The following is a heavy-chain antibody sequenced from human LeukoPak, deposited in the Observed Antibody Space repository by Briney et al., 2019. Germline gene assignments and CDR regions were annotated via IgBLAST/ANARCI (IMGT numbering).Heavy chain of an antibody. Sequence: SGSTYYNPSLKSRVTISVDTSKNQFSLKLSSVTAADTAVYYCARQKLQLWSPSPLDAFDIWGQGTMVTVSS. CDR2: SGST. V-gene: IGHV4-30-2*04. J-gene: IGHJ3*02. D-gene: IGHD5-18*01. CDR3: ARQKLQLWSPSPLDAFDI.